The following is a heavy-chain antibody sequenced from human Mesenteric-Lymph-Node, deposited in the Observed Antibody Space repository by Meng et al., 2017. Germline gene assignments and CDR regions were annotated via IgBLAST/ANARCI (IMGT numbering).Heavy chain of an antibody. CDR2: INHTGNT. J-gene: IGHJ4*02. CDR3: ARDPYGSGSVYFDY. V-gene: IGHV4-34*01. Sequence: SETLSLTCAVYGGSFSGYYWSWIRQPPGKGLEWIGEINHTGNTKYNPSLKSRLTISIDKSTNQFSLKLTSVTAADTAVYYCARDPYGSGSVYFDYWGQGTLVTVSS. CDR1: GGSFSGYY. D-gene: IGHD3-10*01.